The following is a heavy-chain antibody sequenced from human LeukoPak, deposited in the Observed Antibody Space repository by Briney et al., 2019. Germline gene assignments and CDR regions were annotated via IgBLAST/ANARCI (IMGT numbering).Heavy chain of an antibody. Sequence: GASVKVSCKASGYTFTSYAMHWVRQAPGQGLEWMGWITPSGGTNYPQKFQGRVAITRDTSITTAYMDLSRLTSDDTAVYYCARGGYNLYLDLWGRGTLVTVSS. D-gene: IGHD5-24*01. CDR1: GYTFTSYA. J-gene: IGHJ2*01. V-gene: IGHV1-2*02. CDR2: ITPSGGT. CDR3: ARGGYNLYLDL.